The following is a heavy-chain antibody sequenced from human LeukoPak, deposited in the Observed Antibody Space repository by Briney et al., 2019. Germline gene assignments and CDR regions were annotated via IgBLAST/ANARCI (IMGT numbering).Heavy chain of an antibody. J-gene: IGHJ6*02. D-gene: IGHD3-10*01. V-gene: IGHV1-2*02. CDR3: ARMGSGSYYNAPDEYYYYGMDV. CDR1: GYTFTGYY. CDR2: INPNSGGT. Sequence: ASVKVSCKASGYTFTGYYMHWVRQAPGQGLEWMGWINPNSGGTNYAQKFQGRVTMTRDTSISTAYMELSRLRSDDTAVYYCARMGSGSYYNAPDEYYYYGMDVWGQGTTVTVSS.